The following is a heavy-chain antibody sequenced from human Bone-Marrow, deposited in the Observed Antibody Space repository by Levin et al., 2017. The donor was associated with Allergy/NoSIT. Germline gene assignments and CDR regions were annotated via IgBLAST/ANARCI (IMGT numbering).Heavy chain of an antibody. CDR3: AKADYGDPAYCFDY. D-gene: IGHD4-17*01. CDR1: GFTFSSYA. Sequence: GGSLRLSCAASGFTFSSYAMSWVRQAPGKGLEWDSAISGSGGSTYYADSVKGRFTISRDNSKNTLYLQMNSLRADDTAVYYCAKADYGDPAYCFDYWGQGTLVTVSS. V-gene: IGHV3-23*01. J-gene: IGHJ4*02. CDR2: ISGSGGST.